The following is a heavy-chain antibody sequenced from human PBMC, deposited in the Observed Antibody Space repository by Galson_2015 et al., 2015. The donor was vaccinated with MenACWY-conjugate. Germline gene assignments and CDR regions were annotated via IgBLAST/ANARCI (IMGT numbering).Heavy chain of an antibody. D-gene: IGHD3-10*01. CDR1: GGTFSSYA. CDR2: INTNTGNP. V-gene: IGHV7-4-1*02. CDR3: ARDSGDPWFGDFDY. J-gene: IGHJ4*02. Sequence: SVKVSCKASGGTFSSYAISWVRQAPGQGLEWMGWINTNTGNPTYAQGFTGRFVFSLDTSVSTAYLQISSLKAEDTAVYYCARDSGDPWFGDFDYWGQGTLVTVSS.